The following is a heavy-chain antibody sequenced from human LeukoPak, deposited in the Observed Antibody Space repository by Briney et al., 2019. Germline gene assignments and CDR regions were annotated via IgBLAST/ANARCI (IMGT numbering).Heavy chain of an antibody. CDR2: IYRSGST. D-gene: IGHD4-17*01. J-gene: IGHJ6*03. CDR3: ARGTYGYYMDV. Sequence: SETLSLTCSGSSYSISNSLYWGWLRQPPGKGLEWIGSIYRSGSTFYNPSLKSRVTISLDTSKNQFSLKLSSVTAADTAVYFCARGTYGYYMDVWGKGTTVTVSS. V-gene: IGHV4-38-2*02. CDR1: SYSISNSLY.